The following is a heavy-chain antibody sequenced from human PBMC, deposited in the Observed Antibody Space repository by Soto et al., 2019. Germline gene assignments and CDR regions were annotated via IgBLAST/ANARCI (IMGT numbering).Heavy chain of an antibody. V-gene: IGHV1-69*06. D-gene: IGHD3-22*01. CDR3: ARILTYYYDSSGYNFGY. CDR2: IIPIFGTA. Sequence: ASVKVSCKASGGTFSSYAISWVRQAPGQGLEWMGGIIPIFGTANYAQKFQGRVTITADKSTSTAYMELSSLRSEDTAVYYCARILTYYYDSSGYNFGYWGQGTLVTVSS. CDR1: GGTFSSYA. J-gene: IGHJ4*02.